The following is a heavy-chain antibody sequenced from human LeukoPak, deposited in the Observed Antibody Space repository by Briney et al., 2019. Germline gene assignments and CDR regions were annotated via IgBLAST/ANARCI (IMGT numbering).Heavy chain of an antibody. CDR3: ARGYFDSSGEFDY. CDR1: GFTFSSYW. J-gene: IGHJ4*01. CDR2: IYSGGST. Sequence: GGSLRLSCAASGFTFSSYWMSWVGQAPGKGLEWVSIIYSGGSTYYADSVKDRFTISRDNSKNTLYLQMNSLRAEDTAMYYCARGYFDSSGEFDYWGHGTLVSVSS. D-gene: IGHD3-22*01. V-gene: IGHV3-66*01.